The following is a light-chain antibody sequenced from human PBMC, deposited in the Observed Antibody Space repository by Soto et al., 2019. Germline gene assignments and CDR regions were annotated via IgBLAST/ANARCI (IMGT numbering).Light chain of an antibody. CDR2: AAS. Sequence: DIQMTQSPSSLSASVGDRVTITCRASQSISSYLNWYQQKPGKAPKLLIYAASSLQSGVPSRFSGSGSGTDFTLTISSLQHEDVANYYCHQRYSTPGTFGPGTKVDIK. V-gene: IGKV1-39*01. J-gene: IGKJ3*01. CDR3: HQRYSTPGT. CDR1: QSISSY.